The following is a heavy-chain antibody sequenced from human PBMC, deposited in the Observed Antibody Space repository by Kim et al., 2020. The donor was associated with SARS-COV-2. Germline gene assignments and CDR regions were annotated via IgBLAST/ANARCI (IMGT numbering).Heavy chain of an antibody. Sequence: GGSLRLSCAASGFTFSSYAMSWVRQAPGKGLEWVSAISGSGGSTYYADSVKGRFTISRDNSKNTLYLQMNSLRAEDTAVYYCAKKRGSSWSGDIDYWGQGTLVTVSS. J-gene: IGHJ4*02. D-gene: IGHD6-13*01. V-gene: IGHV3-23*01. CDR2: ISGSGGST. CDR3: AKKRGSSWSGDIDY. CDR1: GFTFSSYA.